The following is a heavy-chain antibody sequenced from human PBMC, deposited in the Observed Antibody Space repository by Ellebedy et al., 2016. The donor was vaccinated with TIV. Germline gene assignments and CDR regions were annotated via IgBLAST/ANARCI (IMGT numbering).Heavy chain of an antibody. CDR3: ARVSGGGAAAGIGY. CDR2: INAGNGNT. D-gene: IGHD6-13*01. Sequence: ASVKVSCXASGYTFTSYAMHWVRQAPGQRLEWMGWINAGNGNTKYSQKFQGRVTITRDTSASTVYMELSSLRSEDTAVYYCARVSGGGAAAGIGYWGQGTLVTVSS. J-gene: IGHJ4*02. V-gene: IGHV1-3*01. CDR1: GYTFTSYA.